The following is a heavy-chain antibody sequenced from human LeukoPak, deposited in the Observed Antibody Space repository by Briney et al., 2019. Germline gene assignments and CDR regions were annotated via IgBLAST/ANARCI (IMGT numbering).Heavy chain of an antibody. Sequence: GSLRLSCAASGFTFSNYWMSWVRQAPGKGLEWVANIKQDGSEKYYVDSVKGRFTISRDNAKNSLYLQMNSLRAEDTAVYYCARVAASDYGDYGPLYFDYWGQGTLVTVSS. D-gene: IGHD4-17*01. CDR2: IKQDGSEK. CDR3: ARVAASDYGDYGPLYFDY. J-gene: IGHJ4*02. V-gene: IGHV3-7*03. CDR1: GFTFSNYW.